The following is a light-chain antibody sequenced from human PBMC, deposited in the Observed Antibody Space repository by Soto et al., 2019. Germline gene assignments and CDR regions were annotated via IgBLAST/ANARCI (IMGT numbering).Light chain of an antibody. CDR3: QQGHNWPRT. J-gene: IGKJ2*02. Sequence: EIVMTQSPATLSLSPGERAALSCRASQSINSELAWYQQKPGQPPRLLIYGASTRATGVPARFTGSESGSEFTLTISGLQSEDFAVYDCQQGHNWPRTFGQGTRLEI. CDR2: GAS. V-gene: IGKV3-15*01. CDR1: QSINSE.